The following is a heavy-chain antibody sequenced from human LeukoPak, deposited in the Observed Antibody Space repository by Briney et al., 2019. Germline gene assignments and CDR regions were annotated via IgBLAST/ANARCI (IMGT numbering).Heavy chain of an antibody. CDR2: IYYSRST. CDR1: GGSISSHY. Sequence: SETLSLTCTVSGGSISSHYWSWIRQPPGKGLEWIGYIYYSRSTNYNPSLKSRVTISVDTSKNQFSLKLSSVTAADTAVYYCARGGSSSYTLYYYYYYMDVWGKGTTVTVSS. D-gene: IGHD6-6*01. J-gene: IGHJ6*03. CDR3: ARGGSSSYTLYYYYYYMDV. V-gene: IGHV4-59*11.